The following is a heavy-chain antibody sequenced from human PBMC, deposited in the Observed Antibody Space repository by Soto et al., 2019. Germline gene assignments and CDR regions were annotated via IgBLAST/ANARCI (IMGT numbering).Heavy chain of an antibody. Sequence: QLQLQESGPGLVSPSTTLSLSCTVSGGSITNGRYYWGWVRQPPGEGLEWIGSKFYSGGSYYNPSLNSRVSVSVDTSKTQFSLKLNSATAADTAVYYCARHGIACSGGTCYSVFDYWGQGTLVTVSS. CDR3: ARHGIACSGGTCYSVFDY. CDR1: GGSITNGRYY. D-gene: IGHD2-15*01. J-gene: IGHJ4*02. CDR2: KFYSGGS. V-gene: IGHV4-39*01.